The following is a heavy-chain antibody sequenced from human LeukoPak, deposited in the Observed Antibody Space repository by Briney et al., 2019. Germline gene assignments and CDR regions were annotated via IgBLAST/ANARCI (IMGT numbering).Heavy chain of an antibody. CDR3: ARDSAGYCSGGSCRNWFDP. D-gene: IGHD2-15*01. CDR1: GGTFSSYA. Sequence: VASVKVSCKASGGTFSSYAISWVRQAPGQGLEWMGRIIPILGIANYAQKFQGRVTITADKSTSTAYMELSSLRSEDTAVYYCARDSAGYCSGGSCRNWFDPWGQGTLVTVSS. V-gene: IGHV1-69*04. J-gene: IGHJ5*02. CDR2: IIPILGIA.